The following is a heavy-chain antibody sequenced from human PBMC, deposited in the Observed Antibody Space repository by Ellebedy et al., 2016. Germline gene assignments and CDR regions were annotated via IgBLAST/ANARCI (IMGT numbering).Heavy chain of an antibody. CDR2: ISGSGVNT. V-gene: IGHV3-23*01. Sequence: GGSLRLXCAASGFTFSSYTMSWVRQAPGKGLEWFSTISGSGVNTYYADSVKGRFTISRDNSKNTLYLQMNSLRAEDTAVYYCAKDLHMTTVTTLDYGMDVWGQGTTVTVSS. CDR1: GFTFSSYT. D-gene: IGHD4-17*01. J-gene: IGHJ6*02. CDR3: AKDLHMTTVTTLDYGMDV.